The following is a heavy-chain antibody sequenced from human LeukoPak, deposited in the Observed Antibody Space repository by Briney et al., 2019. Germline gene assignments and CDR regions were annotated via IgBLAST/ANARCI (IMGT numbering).Heavy chain of an antibody. J-gene: IGHJ4*02. V-gene: IGHV4-61*02. CDR1: GGSISSGTYY. CDR3: ARVTTGGYYNC. D-gene: IGHD3-22*01. CDR2: IYTTGST. Sequence: TSQTLSLTCTVSGGSISSGTYYWTWIRQPAGKGLEWIGRIYTTGSTNYNPSLKSRVTMSTDTSKNQSSLKLSSVTAADTAVYYCARVTTGGYYNCWGQGTLVTVSS.